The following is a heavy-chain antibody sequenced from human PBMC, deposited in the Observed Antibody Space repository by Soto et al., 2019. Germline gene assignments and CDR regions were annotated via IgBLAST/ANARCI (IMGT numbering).Heavy chain of an antibody. CDR1: GNSISDRNYY. J-gene: IGHJ4*02. Sequence: HLQLQESGPGLVKPSETLSLTCTVSGNSISDRNYYWGWIRQPPGKGLEWIGSIFYTGSTSYSPSLRGRVTISVDTSKNQFSLKVPSVTAADTAIYFCATMTGFLVPTLEADYWGQGALVTVSS. CDR2: IFYTGST. V-gene: IGHV4-39*01. CDR3: ATMTGFLVPTLEADY. D-gene: IGHD3-3*01.